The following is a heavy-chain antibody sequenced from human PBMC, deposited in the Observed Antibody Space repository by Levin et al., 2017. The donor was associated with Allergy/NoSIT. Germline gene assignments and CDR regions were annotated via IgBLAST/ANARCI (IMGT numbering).Heavy chain of an antibody. CDR3: AKDEKENYYQFIDY. CDR2: ISGSGGST. Sequence: GGSLRLSCAASGFTFSSYAMSWVRQAPGKGLEWVSVISGSGGSTHYADSVKGRFTISRDNSKNTLFLQMNSLRAEDTAVYYCAKDEKENYYQFIDYRGQGTLVTVSS. V-gene: IGHV3-23*01. D-gene: IGHD1-7*01. J-gene: IGHJ4*02. CDR1: GFTFSSYA.